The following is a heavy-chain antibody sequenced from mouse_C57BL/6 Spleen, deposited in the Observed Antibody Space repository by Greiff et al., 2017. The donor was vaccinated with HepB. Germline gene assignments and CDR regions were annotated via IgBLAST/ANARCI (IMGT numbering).Heavy chain of an antibody. D-gene: IGHD2-4*01. CDR2: ISDGGSYT. CDR1: GFTFSSYA. V-gene: IGHV5-4*01. CDR3: ARDYYDYDEGYFDV. Sequence: VQLKESGGGLVKPGGSLKLSCAASGFTFSSYAMSWVRQTPEKRLEWVATISDGGSYTYYPDNVKGRFTISRDNAKNNLYLQMSHLKSEDTAMYYCARDYYDYDEGYFDVWGTGTTVTVSS. J-gene: IGHJ1*03.